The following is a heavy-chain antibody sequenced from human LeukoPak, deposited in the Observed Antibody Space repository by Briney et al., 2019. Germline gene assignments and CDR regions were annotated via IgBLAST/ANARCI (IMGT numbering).Heavy chain of an antibody. D-gene: IGHD3-10*01. CDR3: ARAHYYGSGSYYQYFQH. CDR2: IWYDGSNK. CDR1: GFTFGSYG. J-gene: IGHJ1*01. V-gene: IGHV3-33*01. Sequence: GGSLRLSCAASGFTFGSYGMHWVRQAPGKGLEWVAVIWYDGSNKYYADSVKGRFTISRDNSKNTLYLQMNSLRAEDTAVYYCARAHYYGSGSYYQYFQHWGQGTLVTVSS.